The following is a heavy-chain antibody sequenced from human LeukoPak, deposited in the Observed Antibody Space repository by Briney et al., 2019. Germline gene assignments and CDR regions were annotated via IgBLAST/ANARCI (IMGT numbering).Heavy chain of an antibody. D-gene: IGHD5-24*01. CDR1: GFIFNSYW. J-gene: IGHJ4*02. Sequence: GGSLRLSCAASGFIFNSYWMSWVRQAPGKGLQWVANIKQDGSEKHYVDSVKGRFTISRDNAKKSLYLQMSSLRAEDTAVYYCAREGGYNVDYWGQGTLVTVSS. CDR3: AREGGYNVDY. CDR2: IKQDGSEK. V-gene: IGHV3-7*01.